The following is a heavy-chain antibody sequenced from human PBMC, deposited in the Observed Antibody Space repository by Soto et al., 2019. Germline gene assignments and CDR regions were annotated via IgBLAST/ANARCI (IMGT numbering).Heavy chain of an antibody. CDR1: VGSIRSGDYY. CDR3: ARGPNYYNSARGWFDP. D-gene: IGHD3-10*01. Sequence: QVQLQESGPGLVQPSQTLSLTCTVSVGSIRSGDYYWSWIRQPPGEGLEWIGCIYYSGTTYYNPSLKSRVGISVDTSKNQFSLKLSSVTAADTAVYYCARGPNYYNSARGWFDPWGQGTLVTVSS. V-gene: IGHV4-30-4*01. J-gene: IGHJ5*02. CDR2: IYYSGTT.